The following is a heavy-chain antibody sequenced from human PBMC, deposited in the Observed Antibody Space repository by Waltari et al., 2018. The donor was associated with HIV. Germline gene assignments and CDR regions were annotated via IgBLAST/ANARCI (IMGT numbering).Heavy chain of an antibody. Sequence: DVQLVESGGGLVQPGGPLRLSCAASGFSTRRYWMQWVRQAPGKGLEWVANIKDDGSEIHYVDSVKGRFTISKDNAKNSLYLQMNSLRDEDTAMYYCARGYGVAYWGQGTLVTVSS. CDR3: ARGYGVAY. D-gene: IGHD2-15*01. V-gene: IGHV3-7*01. CDR1: GFSTRRYW. J-gene: IGHJ4*02. CDR2: IKDDGSEI.